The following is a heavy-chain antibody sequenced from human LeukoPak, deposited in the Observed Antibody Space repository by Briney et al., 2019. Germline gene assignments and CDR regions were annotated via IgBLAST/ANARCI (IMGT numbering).Heavy chain of an antibody. Sequence: GGSLRLSCVASGFTFSSYWMSWVRQTPEKGLEWVANIKQDGSEKYYVDSVKGRFTISRDNAKNSLYLQMNSLRAEDTAVYYCARVRRVVIATCFDYWGQGTLVTVSS. CDR1: GFTFSSYW. D-gene: IGHD2-21*01. V-gene: IGHV3-7*01. J-gene: IGHJ4*02. CDR3: ARVRRVVIATCFDY. CDR2: IKQDGSEK.